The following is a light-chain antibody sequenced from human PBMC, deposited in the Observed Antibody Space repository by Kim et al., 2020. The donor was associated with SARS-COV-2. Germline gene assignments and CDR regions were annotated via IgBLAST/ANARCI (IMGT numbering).Light chain of an antibody. Sequence: VRRTCNPTSGRGGYTISWHRQPRQKGPRCLMEVNRDGSHYKGDGISDRFSGSGSGGERYLTISIPQSEDEGDYYCQSWDTDSSWVFGGGTQLTVL. CDR3: QSWDTDSSWV. CDR1: SGRGGYT. V-gene: IGLV4-69*01. CDR2: VNRDGSH. J-gene: IGLJ3*02.